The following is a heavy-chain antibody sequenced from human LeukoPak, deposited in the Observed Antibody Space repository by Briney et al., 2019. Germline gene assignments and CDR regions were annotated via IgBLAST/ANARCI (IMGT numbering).Heavy chain of an antibody. CDR1: GFTFSNYA. CDR2: IIGCGDNT. Sequence: GGSMRLSCAASGFTFSNYAMSWVRQAPGRGLEWVSAIIGCGDNTYYADSVKGRFSISRNSSTETMYLQMNSLMGTEPAITFRAKRLSFGVAIGDFDYGGEGTLVTASS. D-gene: IGHD3-3*01. J-gene: IGHJ4*02. V-gene: IGHV3-23*01. CDR3: AKRLSFGVAIGDFDY.